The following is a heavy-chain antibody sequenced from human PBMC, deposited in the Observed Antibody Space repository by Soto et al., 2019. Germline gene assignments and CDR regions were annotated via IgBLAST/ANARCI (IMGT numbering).Heavy chain of an antibody. CDR3: ARILESAVAGQ. CDR2: IYYSGST. V-gene: IGHV4-39*01. CDR1: GGSISSSSYY. J-gene: IGHJ4*02. Sequence: SDTLSLTCTVSGGSISSSSYYWGWIRQPPGKGLEWIGSIYYSGSTYYNPSLKSRVTISVDTSKNQFSLKLSSVTAADTAVYYCARILESAVAGQWGQGTLVTVSS. D-gene: IGHD6-19*01.